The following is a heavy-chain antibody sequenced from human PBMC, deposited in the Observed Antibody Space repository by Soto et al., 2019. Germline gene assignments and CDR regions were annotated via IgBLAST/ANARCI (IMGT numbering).Heavy chain of an antibody. CDR3: ARDGTYYDFWSGYSYYGMDV. Sequence: LRLSCAASGFTFSSYSMNWVRQAPGKGLEWVSSISSSSSYIYYADSVKGRFTISRDNAKNSLYLQMNSLRAEDTAVYYCARDGTYYDFWSGYSYYGMDVWGQGTTVTVSS. V-gene: IGHV3-21*01. J-gene: IGHJ6*02. CDR1: GFTFSSYS. CDR2: ISSSSSYI. D-gene: IGHD3-3*01.